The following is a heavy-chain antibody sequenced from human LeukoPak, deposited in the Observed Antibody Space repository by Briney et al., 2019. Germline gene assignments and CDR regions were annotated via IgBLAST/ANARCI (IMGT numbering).Heavy chain of an antibody. D-gene: IGHD6-19*01. CDR3: ARGGSSSGWYNDY. CDR1: GYSISSGYY. J-gene: IGHJ4*02. V-gene: IGHV4-38-2*01. Sequence: PSETLSLTCAVSGYSISSGYYWGWIRQPPGKGLEWIGSIYHSGSTYYNPSLKSRVTISVDTSKNQFSLKLSSVTAADTAVYYCARGGSSSGWYNDYWGQGTLVTVSS. CDR2: IYHSGST.